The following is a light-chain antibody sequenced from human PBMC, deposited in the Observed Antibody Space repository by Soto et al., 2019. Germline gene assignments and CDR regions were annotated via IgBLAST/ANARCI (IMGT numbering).Light chain of an antibody. J-gene: IGKJ1*01. CDR3: QQYNSYWT. Sequence: DFQMTPSPSTLSASVGDRFTITCRASQNIRSRLAWFQQKPGKAPKLLIYDASSLESGVPQRFSGSGSGTEFTLTISSLQPDDFATYYCQQYNSYWTFGQGTKVDIK. V-gene: IGKV1-5*01. CDR1: QNIRSR. CDR2: DAS.